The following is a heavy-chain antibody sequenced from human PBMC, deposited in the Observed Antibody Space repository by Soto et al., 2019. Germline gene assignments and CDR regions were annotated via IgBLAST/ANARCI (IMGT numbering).Heavy chain of an antibody. V-gene: IGHV4-31*03. CDR3: ARDISPSNQYYYYYYMDV. CDR1: GGSISSGGYY. Sequence: PSETLSLTCTVSGGSISSGGYYWSWIRQHPGKGLEWIGYIYYGGSTYYNPSLKSRVTISVDTSKNQFSLKLSSVTAADTAVYYCARDISPSNQYYYYYYMDVWGKGTTVTVSS. CDR2: IYYGGST. J-gene: IGHJ6*03.